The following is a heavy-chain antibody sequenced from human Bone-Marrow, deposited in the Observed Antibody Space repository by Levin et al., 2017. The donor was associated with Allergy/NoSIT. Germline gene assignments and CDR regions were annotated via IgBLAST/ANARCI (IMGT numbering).Heavy chain of an antibody. CDR3: AKAGFDCSGGRCSSYFFDY. Sequence: GGSLRLSCSASGFTFSSYGMHWVRQAPGKGLEWVALISYDGINKSYADSVKGRFTISRDNSYNTLWLQLSSLRPEDTAVYYCAKAGFDCSGGRCSSYFFDYWGQGTLVTVSS. CDR2: ISYDGINK. CDR1: GFTFSSYG. J-gene: IGHJ4*02. D-gene: IGHD2-15*01. V-gene: IGHV3-30*18.